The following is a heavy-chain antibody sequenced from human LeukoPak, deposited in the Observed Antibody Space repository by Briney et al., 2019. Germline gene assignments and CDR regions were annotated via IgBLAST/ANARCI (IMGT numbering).Heavy chain of an antibody. Sequence: PSETLSLTCAVYGGSFSGYYWSWIRQPPGKGLEWIGEINHSGSTNYNPSLKSRVTISVDTSKNQFSLKLSSVTAADTAVYYCASQLGYCSSTSCYTDYYYYMDVWGKGTTVTVSS. CDR3: ASQLGYCSSTSCYTDYYYYMDV. CDR1: GGSFSGYY. J-gene: IGHJ6*03. CDR2: INHSGST. D-gene: IGHD2-2*02. V-gene: IGHV4-34*01.